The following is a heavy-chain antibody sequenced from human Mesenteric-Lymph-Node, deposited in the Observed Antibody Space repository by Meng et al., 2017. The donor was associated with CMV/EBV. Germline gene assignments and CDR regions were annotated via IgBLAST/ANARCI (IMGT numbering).Heavy chain of an antibody. V-gene: IGHV1-2*02. J-gene: IGHJ4*02. D-gene: IGHD2-2*01. CDR3: ARVRGYCSSTSCPVGY. CDR1: GYTFIGHY. Sequence: ASVKVSCKASGYTFIGHYLHWVRQAPGQGLEWVGWINAKTGGTDYAQKFQGRVTMTRNTSISTAYMELSSLRSEDTAVYYCARVRGYCSSTSCPVGYWGQGTLVTVSS. CDR2: INAKTGGT.